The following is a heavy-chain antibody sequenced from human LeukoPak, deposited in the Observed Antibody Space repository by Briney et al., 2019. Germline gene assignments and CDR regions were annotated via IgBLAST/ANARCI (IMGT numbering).Heavy chain of an antibody. CDR2: INTDGRTT. CDR1: GFSFSSYW. J-gene: IGHJ4*02. CDR3: ARDNTYMFDY. D-gene: IGHD2-2*02. Sequence: GGSLRLSCAASGFSFSSYWMNWVRQAPGKGLVWVAHINTDGRTTTYADSVKGRFTVARDNAKNTLYLEMNRLRAEDTAVYYCARDNTYMFDYWGQGTQVTVSS. V-gene: IGHV3-74*01.